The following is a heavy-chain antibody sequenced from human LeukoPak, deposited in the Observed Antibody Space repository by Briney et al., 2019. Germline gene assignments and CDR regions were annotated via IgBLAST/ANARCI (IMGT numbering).Heavy chain of an antibody. CDR3: ARRGDSSCFDS. D-gene: IGHD6-6*01. V-gene: IGHV4-59*08. Sequence: SETLSLTCTVSGASINKYYWNWVRQPPGKGLEWIGYFFYSGSTRYNPSLKSRVTISVDTSKNQFSLKLSSVTAADTAVYYCARRGDSSCFDSWGQGTLVTVSS. J-gene: IGHJ4*02. CDR1: GASINKYY. CDR2: FFYSGST.